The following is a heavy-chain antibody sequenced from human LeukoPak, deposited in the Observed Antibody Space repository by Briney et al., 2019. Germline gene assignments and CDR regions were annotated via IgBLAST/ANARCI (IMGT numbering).Heavy chain of an antibody. D-gene: IGHD3-10*01. CDR3: ARGVRWIAYYYGSGSYSNWFDP. V-gene: IGHV4-34*01. Sequence: SETLSLTCAVYGGSFSGYYWSWIRQPPGKGLEWIGEINHSGSTNYNPSLKSRVTISVDTSKNQFSLKLSSVTAADAAVYYCARGVRWIAYYYGSGSYSNWFDPWGQGTLVTVSS. J-gene: IGHJ5*02. CDR1: GGSFSGYY. CDR2: INHSGST.